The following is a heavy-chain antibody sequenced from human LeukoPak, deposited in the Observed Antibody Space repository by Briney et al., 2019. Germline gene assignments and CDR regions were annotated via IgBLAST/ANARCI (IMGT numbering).Heavy chain of an antibody. CDR3: ARRDDGSYAFDI. CDR1: GGSISSSSYY. J-gene: IGHJ3*02. CDR2: IYYSGST. V-gene: IGHV4-39*01. Sequence: SETLSLTCTVSGGSISSSSYYWGWIRQPPGKGLEWIGSIYYSGSTHYNPSLKSRVTISVDTSKNQFSLKLSSVTAADTAVYYCARRDDGSYAFDIWGQGTMVTVSS. D-gene: IGHD5-24*01.